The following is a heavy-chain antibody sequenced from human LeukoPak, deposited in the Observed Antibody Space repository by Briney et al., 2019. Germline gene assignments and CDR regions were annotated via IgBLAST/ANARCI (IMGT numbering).Heavy chain of an antibody. J-gene: IGHJ5*02. CDR3: ARWNREIRWYDP. V-gene: IGHV4-61*02. CDR1: GDSIISDVYY. Sequence: SETLSLTCTLSGDSIISDVYYWRWLRQPAGTGLEWIGRIGTSGGTNYNPSLKSRLTISLDTSKNEFSLTVSSVTAADTAVYYCARWNREIRWYDPWGQGTLVTVSS. CDR2: IGTSGGT. D-gene: IGHD1-1*01.